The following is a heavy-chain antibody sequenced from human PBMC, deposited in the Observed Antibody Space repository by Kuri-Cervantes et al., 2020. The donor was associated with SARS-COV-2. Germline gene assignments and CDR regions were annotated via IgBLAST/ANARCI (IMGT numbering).Heavy chain of an antibody. D-gene: IGHD4-11*01. J-gene: IGHJ3*02. CDR2: ISGSGGST. CDR1: GFTFSSYA. V-gene: IGHV3-23*01. Sequence: GGSLRLSCAASGFTFSSYAMSWVRQAPGKGLEWVSAISGSGGSTYYADSVKGRFTISRDNSKNTLYLQMNSLRAEDTAVYYCAKDSGLYSNYVTAYGAFDIWGQGTMVTVSS. CDR3: AKDSGLYSNYVTAYGAFDI.